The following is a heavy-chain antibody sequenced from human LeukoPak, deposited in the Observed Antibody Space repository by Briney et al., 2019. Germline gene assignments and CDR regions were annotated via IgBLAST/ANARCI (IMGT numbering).Heavy chain of an antibody. J-gene: IGHJ6*02. CDR3: ASALDYYYGMDV. CDR1: GGTFSSYA. V-gene: IGHV1-69*13. D-gene: IGHD3-16*01. Sequence: GASVKVSYKASGGTFSSYAISWVRQAPGQGLEWMGGIIPIFGTANYAQKFQGRVTITADESTSTAYMELSSLRSEDTAVYYCASALDYYYGMDVWGQGTTVTVSS. CDR2: IIPIFGTA.